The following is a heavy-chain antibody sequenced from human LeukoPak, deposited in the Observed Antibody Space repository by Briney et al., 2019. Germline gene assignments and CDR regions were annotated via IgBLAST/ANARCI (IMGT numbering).Heavy chain of an antibody. CDR1: GYTFTSYG. CDR3: ARVRAAMVPNWFDP. CDR2: ISAYNGNT. Sequence: ASVKDSCKASGYTFTSYGISWVRQAPGQGLEWMGWISAYNGNTNYAQKLQGRVTMTTDTSTSTAYMELRSLRSDDTAVYYCARVRAAMVPNWFDPWGQGTLVTVSS. D-gene: IGHD4/OR15-4a*01. J-gene: IGHJ5*02. V-gene: IGHV1-18*01.